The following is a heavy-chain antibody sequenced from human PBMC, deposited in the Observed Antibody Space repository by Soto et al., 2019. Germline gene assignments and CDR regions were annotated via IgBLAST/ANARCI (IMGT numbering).Heavy chain of an antibody. V-gene: IGHV1-18*01. CDR1: GYSFTSYG. CDR3: ARVAGYGSGSRRFDN. CDR2: TVAGSGNR. J-gene: IGHJ4*02. Sequence: QVQLMQSGAEVTKPGASVRLSCKTSGYSFTSYGLSWVRQAPGQGLEWMGGTVAGSGNRIDAQKVQDRINMNTATSTHTGYMELRSLRSDDSALYFCARVAGYGSGSRRFDNGGQGTLVTVSS. D-gene: IGHD3-10*01.